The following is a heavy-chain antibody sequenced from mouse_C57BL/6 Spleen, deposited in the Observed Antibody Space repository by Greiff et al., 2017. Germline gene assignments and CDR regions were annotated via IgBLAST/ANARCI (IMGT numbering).Heavy chain of an antibody. D-gene: IGHD1-1*01. CDR1: GFSLTSYA. CDR3: ARRAYYYGSSYEAGYFDY. J-gene: IGHJ2*01. CDR2: IWTGGGT. V-gene: IGHV2-9-1*01. Sequence: QVQLQQSGPGLVAPSQSLSITCTVSGFSLTSYAISWVRQPPGKGLEWLGVIWTGGGTNYNSALKSRLSISKDNSKSQVYLKMNSLQTDDTARYNCARRAYYYGSSYEAGYFDYWGQGTTRTVSS.